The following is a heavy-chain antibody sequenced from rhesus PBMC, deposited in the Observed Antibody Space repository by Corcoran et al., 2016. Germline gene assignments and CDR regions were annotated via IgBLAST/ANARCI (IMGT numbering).Heavy chain of an antibody. CDR1: GFTFSSYW. D-gene: IGHD6-25*01. CDR2: ISCDVSST. V-gene: IGHV3-119*01. J-gene: IGHJ4*01. Sequence: EVQLVESGGGLVQPGGSLRLSCAASGFTFSSYWMYWVRQVPGKGLECVSRISCDVSSTSYAYSVKCRFTISRENAKNSLYLQMNSLRAEDTAVYYCAAAIAAAVTGIDYWGQGALVTVSS. CDR3: AAAIAAAVTGIDY.